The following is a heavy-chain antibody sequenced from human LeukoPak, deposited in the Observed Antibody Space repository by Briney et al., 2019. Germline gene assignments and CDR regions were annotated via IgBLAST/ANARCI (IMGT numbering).Heavy chain of an antibody. CDR1: GGSINSSDHY. CDR3: ARHRLEGDTFDI. J-gene: IGHJ3*02. Sequence: SETLSLTCTVSGGSINSSDHYWAWIRQPPGKGLEWIGSKHYSGDTYYSPSLKSRITISVDTSRNKFALKLNSVTAADTAVYFCARHRLEGDTFDIWGQGTKVTVFS. CDR2: KHYSGDT. D-gene: IGHD3-3*01. V-gene: IGHV4-39*01.